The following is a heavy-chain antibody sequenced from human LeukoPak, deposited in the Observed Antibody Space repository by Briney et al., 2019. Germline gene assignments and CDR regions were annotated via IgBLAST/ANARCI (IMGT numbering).Heavy chain of an antibody. D-gene: IGHD2-2*01. CDR2: IYYSGRT. CDR3: AREGGFYCSSTSCYGLDY. V-gene: IGHV4-30-4*08. CDR1: GGSISSGDHY. J-gene: IGHJ4*02. Sequence: SETLSLTRTVSGGSISSGDHYWSWIRQPPGKGLEWIGYIYYSGRTYYNPSLKSRVTISVDTSKNQFSLKLSSVTAADTAVYYCAREGGFYCSSTSCYGLDYWGQGTLVTVSS.